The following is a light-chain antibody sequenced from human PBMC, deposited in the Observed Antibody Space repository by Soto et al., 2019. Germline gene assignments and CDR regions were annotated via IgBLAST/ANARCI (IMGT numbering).Light chain of an antibody. Sequence: DIQMTQAPSSLSASVGDGVTITCRASQGIRNYLAWYQQKPGKVPKLLIYAASTLQSGAPSRFSGSGSGTDFTLTISSLQPEDVATYYGQKYNSTPPWTFGQGTKVDI. CDR1: QGIRNY. CDR2: AAS. CDR3: QKYNSTPPWT. J-gene: IGKJ1*01. V-gene: IGKV1-27*01.